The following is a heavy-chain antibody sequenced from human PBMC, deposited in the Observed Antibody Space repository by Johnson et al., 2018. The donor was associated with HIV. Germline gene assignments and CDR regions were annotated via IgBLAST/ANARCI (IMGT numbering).Heavy chain of an antibody. Sequence: MLLVESGGGLVQPGGSLRLSCAASGFTFSSYDMHWVRQATGKGLVWVSRIKSDGTSTNYADSVKGRFTISRDNAKDTLYLQLNSLTAEDTALYYCARAMYYYDTSGYLIRPRAFDIWGQGTVVTVSS. CDR3: ARAMYYYDTSGYLIRPRAFDI. V-gene: IGHV3-74*02. J-gene: IGHJ3*02. D-gene: IGHD3-22*01. CDR2: IKSDGTST. CDR1: GFTFSSYD.